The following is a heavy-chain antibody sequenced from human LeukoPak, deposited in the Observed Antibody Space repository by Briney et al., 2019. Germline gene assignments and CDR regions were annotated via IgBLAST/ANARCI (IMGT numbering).Heavy chain of an antibody. V-gene: IGHV1-3*01. CDR2: INAGNGNT. Sequence: ASVKVSCKASGYTFTSYAMHWVRQAPGQRLEWMGWINAGNGNTKYSQKFQGRVTITRDTSASTAYMELSSLRSEDTAVYYCARAEVLLWFGEARDYYYYGMDVWGQGTTVTVSS. D-gene: IGHD3-10*01. J-gene: IGHJ6*01. CDR1: GYTFTSYA. CDR3: ARAEVLLWFGEARDYYYYGMDV.